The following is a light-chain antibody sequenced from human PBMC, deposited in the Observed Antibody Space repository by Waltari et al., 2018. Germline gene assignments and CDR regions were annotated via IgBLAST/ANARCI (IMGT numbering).Light chain of an antibody. J-gene: IGKJ4*01. V-gene: IGKV3-15*01. Sequence: ATLFCRASQSVNDDLALYQSTSGQPPRLLIYRASSRATGVPARFSGSGSGAEFTLTISNLQSEDSAVYYCQQYNDCRTLGGGTKVE. CDR3: QQYNDCRT. CDR2: RAS. CDR1: QSVNDD.